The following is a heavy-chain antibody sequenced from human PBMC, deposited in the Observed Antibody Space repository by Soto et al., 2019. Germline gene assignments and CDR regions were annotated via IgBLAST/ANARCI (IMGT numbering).Heavy chain of an antibody. CDR3: ARSPYDSSGYPDY. CDR2: IYYSGST. J-gene: IGHJ4*02. V-gene: IGHV4-59*01. CDR1: GGSISSYY. Sequence: SETLSLTCTVSGGSISSYYRSWIRQPPGKGLEWIGYIYYSGSTNYNPSLKSRVAISVDTSKNQFSLKLSSVTAADTAVYYCARSPYDSSGYPDYWGQGTLVTVSS. D-gene: IGHD3-22*01.